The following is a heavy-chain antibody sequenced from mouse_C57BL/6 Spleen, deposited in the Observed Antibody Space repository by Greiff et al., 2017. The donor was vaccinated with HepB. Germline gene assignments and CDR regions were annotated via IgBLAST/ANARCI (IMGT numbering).Heavy chain of an antibody. J-gene: IGHJ1*03. Sequence: VQLQQPGAELVRPGSSVKLSCKASGYTFTSYWMHWVKQRPIQGLEWIGNIDPSDSETHYNQKFKDKATLTVDKSSSTAYMQLSSLTSEDSAVYYCARYRYYGLYWYFDVWGTGTTVTVSS. CDR1: GYTFTSYW. V-gene: IGHV1-52*01. D-gene: IGHD1-2*01. CDR2: IDPSDSET. CDR3: ARYRYYGLYWYFDV.